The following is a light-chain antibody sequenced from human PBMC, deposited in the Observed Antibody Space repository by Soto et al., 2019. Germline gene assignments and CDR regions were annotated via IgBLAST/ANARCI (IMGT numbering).Light chain of an antibody. V-gene: IGLV1-44*01. CDR2: SNN. Sequence: QSVLTQPPSASGTPGQRVTIFCSGSSSNIGSNTVNWYQQDPGTAPKLLIHSNNQRPSGGPDRYSGSTSGTKASLATSGGQSDEEADYYCAAWDDSRNAVVFGGGTKLTVL. J-gene: IGLJ2*01. CDR3: AAWDDSRNAVV. CDR1: SSNIGSNT.